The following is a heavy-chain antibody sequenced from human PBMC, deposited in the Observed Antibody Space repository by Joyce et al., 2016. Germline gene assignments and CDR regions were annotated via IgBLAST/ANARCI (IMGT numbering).Heavy chain of an antibody. CDR2: IRATSYDI. V-gene: IGHV3-21*01. D-gene: IGHD3-16*01. J-gene: IGHJ6*02. Sequence: QLVESGGGVVKAGGSLRLSCEASGSTLSSSSMSWFRQAPGKGLEWVAAIRATSYDIFHAETVRGRFTVSRDNAKKTLYLQMNSLRAEDSAVFYCARGGISYYYAMDVWGQGTTVTVSS. CDR3: ARGGISYYYAMDV. CDR1: GSTLSSSS.